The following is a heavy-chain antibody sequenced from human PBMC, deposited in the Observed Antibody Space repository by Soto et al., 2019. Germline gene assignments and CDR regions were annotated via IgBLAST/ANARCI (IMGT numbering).Heavy chain of an antibody. J-gene: IGHJ4*02. V-gene: IGHV3-15*07. CDR2: IKTKTDGGTT. CDR3: TTSSSSWPQYYFDN. Sequence: PGGSLRLSCAASGFTFSYAWMNWVRQAPGKGLEWVGRIKTKTDGGTTDYAAPVKGRFTISRDDSKNTLYLQMNSLKTEDTAVYYCTTSSSSWPQYYFDNWGQGTLGTVSS. CDR1: GFTFSYAW. D-gene: IGHD6-13*01.